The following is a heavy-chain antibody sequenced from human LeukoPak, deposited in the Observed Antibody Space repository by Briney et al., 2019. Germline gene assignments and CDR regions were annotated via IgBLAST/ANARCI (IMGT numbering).Heavy chain of an antibody. V-gene: IGHV3-23*01. D-gene: IGHD6-13*01. CDR3: VKGRISEDGLDF. J-gene: IGHJ4*02. CDR1: GFTISRFA. CDR2: ISSSGNT. Sequence: GGSLRLSCAASGFTISRFAMMWVGQTPGKGLDWVSSISSSGNTYYSDSVKGRFTITRDNSKYMLYLQMNSMRAEDTAVYYCVKGRISEDGLDFWGQGTLLTVSS.